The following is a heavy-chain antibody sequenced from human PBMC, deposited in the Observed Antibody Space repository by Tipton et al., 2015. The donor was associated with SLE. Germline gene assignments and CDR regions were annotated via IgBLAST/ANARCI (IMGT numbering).Heavy chain of an antibody. CDR1: GFTFSDYY. CDR3: ARAYCGGDCYSGWFDP. Sequence: SLRLSCAASGFTFSDYYMSWIRQAPGKGLEWVSYISSSSSYTNYADSVKGRFTISRDNAKNSLYLQMNSLRAEDTAVYYCARAYCGGDCYSGWFDPWGQGTLVTVSS. CDR2: ISSSSSYT. V-gene: IGHV3-11*06. J-gene: IGHJ5*02. D-gene: IGHD2-21*01.